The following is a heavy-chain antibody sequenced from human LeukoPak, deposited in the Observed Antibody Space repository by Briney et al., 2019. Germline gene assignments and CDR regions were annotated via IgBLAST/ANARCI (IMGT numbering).Heavy chain of an antibody. J-gene: IGHJ1*01. Sequence: ASVKVSCKASGGTFSSYAISWVRQAPGQGLEWMGRIIPILGTANYAQKFQGRVTITTDESTSTAYMGLSSLRSEDTAVYYCARDYSSGWYGYFQHWGQGTLVTVSS. CDR2: IIPILGTA. V-gene: IGHV1-69*11. D-gene: IGHD6-19*01. CDR1: GGTFSSYA. CDR3: ARDYSSGWYGYFQH.